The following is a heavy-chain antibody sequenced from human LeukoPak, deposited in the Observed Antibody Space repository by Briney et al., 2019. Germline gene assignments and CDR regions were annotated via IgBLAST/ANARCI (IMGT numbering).Heavy chain of an antibody. V-gene: IGHV3-23*01. J-gene: IGHJ4*02. D-gene: IGHD2-15*01. CDR1: GFTFSSYA. CDR2: ISGRGVST. CDR3: AKVVNLVDTYYFDY. Sequence: GGSLRLSCAASGFTFSSYAMSWVRQAPGKGLERVSGISGRGVSTYYADSVKGRFTISRDNSKNTLYPQMNSLRAEDTAVYYCAKVVNLVDTYYFDYWGQGTLVTVSS.